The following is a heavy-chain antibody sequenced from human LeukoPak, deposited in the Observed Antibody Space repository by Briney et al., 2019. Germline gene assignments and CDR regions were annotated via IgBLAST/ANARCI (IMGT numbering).Heavy chain of an antibody. J-gene: IGHJ4*02. CDR3: ARHLYYYDSSGYHFDY. CDR2: VNPNSGGT. V-gene: IGHV1-2*02. Sequence: ASVKVSCKASGYTFTGYYMHWVRQAPGQGLEWMGWVNPNSGGTNYAQKFQGRVTMTRDTSISTAYMELSRLRSDDTAVYYCARHLYYYDSSGYHFDYWGQGTLVTVSS. CDR1: GYTFTGYY. D-gene: IGHD3-22*01.